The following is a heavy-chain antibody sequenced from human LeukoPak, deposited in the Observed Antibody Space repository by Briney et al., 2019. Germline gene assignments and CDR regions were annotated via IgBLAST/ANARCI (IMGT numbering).Heavy chain of an antibody. J-gene: IGHJ4*02. CDR2: INHSGST. V-gene: IGHV4-34*01. CDR1: GGSISSYY. Sequence: SETLSLTCTVSGGSISSYYWSWIRQPPGKGLEWIGEINHSGSTNYNPSLKSRVTISVDTSKNQFSLKLSSVTAADTAVYYCARRLVVVAATSGYFDYWGQGTLVTVSS. CDR3: ARRLVVVAATSGYFDY. D-gene: IGHD2-15*01.